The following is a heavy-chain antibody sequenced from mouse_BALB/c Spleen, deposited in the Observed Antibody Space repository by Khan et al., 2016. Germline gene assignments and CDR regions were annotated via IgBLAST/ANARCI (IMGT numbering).Heavy chain of an antibody. CDR2: INPTAGYT. J-gene: IGHJ2*01. Sequence: QVQLQQSGAELAKPGASVKMSCKASGYTFTNYWMHWIKQRPGQGLEWIGYINPTAGYTDYNQKFKDKATLTADKSSSTVYMQLSSLTSEDSAVYFCARIEWWDFVDYWGQGTTLTVSS. V-gene: IGHV1-7*01. CDR3: ARIEWWDFVDY. D-gene: IGHD1-1*02. CDR1: GYTFTNYW.